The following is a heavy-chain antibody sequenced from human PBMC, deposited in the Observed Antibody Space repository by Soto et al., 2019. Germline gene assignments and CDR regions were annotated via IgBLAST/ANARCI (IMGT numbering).Heavy chain of an antibody. J-gene: IGHJ4*02. CDR2: TYYRSKWSY. CDR1: GDSVSSNSLA. CDR3: ARDRNGDYAIDY. V-gene: IGHV6-1*01. Sequence: QVQLQQSGPGLVKPSQTLSLTCVISGDSVSSNSLAWNWIRQSPSRGLEWLGRTYYRSKWSYDYAVSVKSRITINPDTAKNKFSLQLNSVTPEDTAMYYCARDRNGDYAIDYWGQGTLVNVSS. D-gene: IGHD4-17*01.